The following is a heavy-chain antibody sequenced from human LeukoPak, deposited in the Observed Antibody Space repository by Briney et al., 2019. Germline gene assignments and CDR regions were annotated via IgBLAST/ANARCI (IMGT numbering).Heavy chain of an antibody. V-gene: IGHV3-30*18. J-gene: IGHJ4*02. CDR2: ISYDGSNK. D-gene: IGHD6-19*01. CDR1: GFTFSSYG. Sequence: PGGSLRLSCAASGFTFSSYGMHWVRQAPGKGLEWVAVISYDGSNKYYAGSVKGRFTISRDNSKNTLYLQMNSLRAEDTAVYYCAKDPTSVSVAGYFDYWGQGTLVTVSS. CDR3: AKDPTSVSVAGYFDY.